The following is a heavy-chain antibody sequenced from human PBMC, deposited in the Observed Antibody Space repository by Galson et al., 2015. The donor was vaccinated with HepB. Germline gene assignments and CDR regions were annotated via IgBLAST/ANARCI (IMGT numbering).Heavy chain of an antibody. CDR2: ISNSGVKT. D-gene: IGHD6-13*01. Sequence: SLRLSCAASGFTFSNYAMSWVRQAPGKGLEWVSGISNSGVKTYYADSVKGRFTISRDNSKNTLYLHMNSLRAEDTAVYYCAKRMTGYSSSWDFDHWGQGTLVTVSS. V-gene: IGHV3-23*01. CDR3: AKRMTGYSSSWDFDH. CDR1: GFTFSNYA. J-gene: IGHJ4*02.